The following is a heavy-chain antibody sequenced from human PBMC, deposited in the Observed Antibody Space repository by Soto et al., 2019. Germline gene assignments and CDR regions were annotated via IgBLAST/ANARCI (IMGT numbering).Heavy chain of an antibody. V-gene: IGHV1-2*02. CDR1: GYTFTGYY. Sequence: ASVKVSCKASGYTFTGYYMHWVRQAPGQGLEWMGWINPNSGGTNYAQKLQGRVTMTTDTSTSTAYMELRSLRSDDTAVYYCARVHYYGSGSPYNWFDPWGQGTLVTVSS. J-gene: IGHJ5*02. D-gene: IGHD3-10*01. CDR3: ARVHYYGSGSPYNWFDP. CDR2: INPNSGGT.